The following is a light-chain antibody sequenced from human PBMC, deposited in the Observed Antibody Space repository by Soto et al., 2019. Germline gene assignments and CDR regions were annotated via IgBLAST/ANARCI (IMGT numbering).Light chain of an antibody. CDR1: QSISSW. J-gene: IGKJ1*01. V-gene: IGKV1-5*03. CDR3: QQYNSYLWT. CDR2: KAS. Sequence: DIQMTQSPSTLSASVGDRVTITCRASQSISSWLAWYQQKPGKAPKLLIYKASSLESGVPSRFSGSGSGTESTLTISSLQPDDFATYYCQQYNSYLWTFGQGTKVDIK.